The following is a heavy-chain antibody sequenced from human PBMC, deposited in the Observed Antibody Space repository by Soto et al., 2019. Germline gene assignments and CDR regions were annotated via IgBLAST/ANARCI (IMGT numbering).Heavy chain of an antibody. V-gene: IGHV3-23*01. Sequence: EVQLLESGGGLGQPGGSLRLSCAASGFTFNDYAMHWVRQAPGKGLEWGSTISSGGGLTYYADSVTGRFTISRDKSKNTLYLQMNSLGAEDTAAYYCARDPGIVGGPWDHWGQGTLVTVSS. CDR2: ISSGGGLT. CDR1: GFTFNDYA. D-gene: IGHD1-26*01. CDR3: ARDPGIVGGPWDH. J-gene: IGHJ4*02.